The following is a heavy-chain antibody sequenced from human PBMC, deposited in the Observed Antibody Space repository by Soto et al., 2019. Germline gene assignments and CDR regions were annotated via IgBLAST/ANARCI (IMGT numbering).Heavy chain of an antibody. J-gene: IGHJ6*03. D-gene: IGHD4-17*01. Sequence: SETLSLPCTVSVGSISSYNWSWIRQPPRKGMERIMYIYYSGSTNYNPSLKSRVTISVDASKNQFSLKLSSVTAADTSVYYCARLRDGMTTVTLGDNYYYYYMDVWGKGTTVTVSS. CDR2: IYYSGST. CDR3: ARLRDGMTTVTLGDNYYYYYMDV. V-gene: IGHV4-59*08. CDR1: VGSISSYN.